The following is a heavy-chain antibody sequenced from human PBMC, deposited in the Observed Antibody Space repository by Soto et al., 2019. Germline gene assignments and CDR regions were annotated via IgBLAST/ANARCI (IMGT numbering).Heavy chain of an antibody. CDR3: ARADDSSGYYPFDY. J-gene: IGHJ4*02. D-gene: IGHD3-22*01. CDR2: IYYSGST. CDR1: GGSFSDYY. V-gene: IGHV4-30-4*08. Sequence: SETLSLTCAVYGGSFSDYYWSWIRQAPGKGLEWIGYIYYSGSTYYNPSLKSRVTISVDTSKNQFSLKLSSVTAADTAVYYCARADDSSGYYPFDYWGQGTLVTVSS.